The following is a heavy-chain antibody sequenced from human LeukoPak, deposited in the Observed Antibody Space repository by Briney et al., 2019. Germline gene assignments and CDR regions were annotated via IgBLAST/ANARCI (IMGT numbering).Heavy chain of an antibody. Sequence: ASVKVSCKASGGTFSSYAISWVRQAPGQGLEWMGRIIPIFGTANYAQKFQGRVTITTDESTSTAYMELSSLRSEDTAVYYCARAADSSSWTHFDYWGQGTLVIVSS. CDR1: GGTFSSYA. V-gene: IGHV1-69*05. J-gene: IGHJ4*02. CDR2: IIPIFGTA. CDR3: ARAADSSSWTHFDY. D-gene: IGHD6-13*01.